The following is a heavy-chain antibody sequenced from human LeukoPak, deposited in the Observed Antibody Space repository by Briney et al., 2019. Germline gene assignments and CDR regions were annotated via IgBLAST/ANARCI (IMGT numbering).Heavy chain of an antibody. D-gene: IGHD2-2*01. J-gene: IGHJ4*02. CDR2: ISGNGGGT. V-gene: IGHV3-23*01. Sequence: GGSLRLSCAASGFTFRTYAMAWVRQAPGKGLEWVSGISGNGGGTYYADSVKGRFTISRDDSQNTLYLQMNSLRAEDTAVYYCAKDYPALGYCTSTSCSFFDYWGQGTLVTVSS. CDR3: AKDYPALGYCTSTSCSFFDY. CDR1: GFTFRTYA.